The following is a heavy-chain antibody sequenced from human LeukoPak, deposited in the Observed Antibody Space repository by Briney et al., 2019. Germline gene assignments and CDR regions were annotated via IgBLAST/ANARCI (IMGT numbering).Heavy chain of an antibody. D-gene: IGHD1-26*01. CDR3: AREVYSGSYSFVFRWCADAFDI. Sequence: GSPRLSCAASGFTFSNYNMNWVRQAPGKGLEWIGSIYYSGSTYYNPSLKSRVTISVDTSKNQFSLKLSSVTAADTAVYYCAREVYSGSYSFVFRWCADAFDIWGQGTMVTVSS. J-gene: IGHJ3*02. V-gene: IGHV4-39*07. CDR2: IYYSGST. CDR1: GFTFSNYN.